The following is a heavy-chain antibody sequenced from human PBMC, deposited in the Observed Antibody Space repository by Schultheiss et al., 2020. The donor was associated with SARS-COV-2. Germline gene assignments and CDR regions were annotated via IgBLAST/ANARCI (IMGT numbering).Heavy chain of an antibody. CDR3: TRTYASYYYGMDV. Sequence: GSLRLSCAASGFTFSSYGMHWVRQAPGKGLEWVAVISYDGSNKYYADSVKGRFTISRDNSKNTLYLQMNSLRAEDTAVYYCTRTYASYYYGMDVWGQGTTVTVSS. D-gene: IGHD2-2*01. CDR2: ISYDGSNK. V-gene: IGHV3-30*03. J-gene: IGHJ6*02. CDR1: GFTFSSYG.